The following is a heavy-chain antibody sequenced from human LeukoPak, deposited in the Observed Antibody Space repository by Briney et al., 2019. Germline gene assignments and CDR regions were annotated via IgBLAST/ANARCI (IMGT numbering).Heavy chain of an antibody. D-gene: IGHD2-21*02. CDR2: IIPIFGTA. CDR3: ARDGGTGGDCYRYVRSLPPFHDY. Sequence: SVKVSCKASGGTFSSYAISWVRQAPGQGLEWMGGIIPIFGTANYAQKLQGRVTMTTDTSTSTAYMELRSLRSDDTAVYYCARDGGTGGDCYRYVRSLPPFHDYWGQGTLVTVSS. J-gene: IGHJ4*02. CDR1: GGTFSSYA. V-gene: IGHV1-69*05.